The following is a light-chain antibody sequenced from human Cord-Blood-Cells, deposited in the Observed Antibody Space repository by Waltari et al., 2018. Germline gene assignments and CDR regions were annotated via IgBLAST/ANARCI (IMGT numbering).Light chain of an antibody. V-gene: IGKV1-5*03. Sequence: EIQLPQSPSTLSTSVRDRVAVTCRASQSISSWLAWYQQKPGKAPKLLIYKASSLESGVPSRFSGSGSGTEFTLTISSLQPDDFATYYCQQYNSYSYTFGQGTKLEIK. CDR3: QQYNSYSYT. J-gene: IGKJ2*01. CDR2: KAS. CDR1: QSISSW.